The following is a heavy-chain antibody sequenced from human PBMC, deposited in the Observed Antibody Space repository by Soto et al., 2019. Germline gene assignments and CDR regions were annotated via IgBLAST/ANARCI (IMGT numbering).Heavy chain of an antibody. J-gene: IGHJ3*02. CDR1: GYPVTAYY. CDR2: INPATGAA. Sequence: QLHLVQSGAVVKKPGASVTVSCSASGYPVTAYYMHWVRQAPGRGLEWRGGINPATGAAKYTQTFQGRVTMTRDTSTSTVFLELSGLTSEDTAVFYGARGGGVGVAGSAAFEMWGQGTLVTVSS. V-gene: IGHV1-2*02. CDR3: ARGGGVGVAGSAAFEM. D-gene: IGHD3-3*01.